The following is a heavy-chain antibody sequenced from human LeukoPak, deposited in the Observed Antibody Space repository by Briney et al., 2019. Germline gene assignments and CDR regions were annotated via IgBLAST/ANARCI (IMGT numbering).Heavy chain of an antibody. D-gene: IGHD3-22*01. CDR1: GYTFTSYD. CDR3: ARCYYDTSGYFSNYYYYYMDV. V-gene: IGHV1-8*01. CDR2: MNPNSGNT. J-gene: IGHJ6*03. Sequence: ASVKVSCKASGYTFTSYDINWVRQATGQGLEWMGWMNPNSGNTGYAQKFQGRVTMTRNTSISTAYMELSSLRSEDTAVYYCARCYYDTSGYFSNYYYYYMDVWGKGTTVTISS.